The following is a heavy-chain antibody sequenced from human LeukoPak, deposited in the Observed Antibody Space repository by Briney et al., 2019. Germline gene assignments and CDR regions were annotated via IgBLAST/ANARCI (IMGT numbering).Heavy chain of an antibody. V-gene: IGHV3-49*04. J-gene: IGHJ4*02. Sequence: GSLRLSCTASGFTFGDYAMTWVRQAPGKGLEWVGFIASETYGGTAEYAAPVKGRFTISRDDSKSIAYLQMNSLKTEDTAVYYCTRDQTPYYWGQGTLVTVSS. CDR2: IASETYGGTA. CDR3: TRDQTPYY. CDR1: GFTFGDYA.